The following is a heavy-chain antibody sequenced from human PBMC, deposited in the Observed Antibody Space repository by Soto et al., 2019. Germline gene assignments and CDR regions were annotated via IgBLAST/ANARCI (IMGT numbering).Heavy chain of an antibody. Sequence: QITLTESGPTLVKPTQTLTLTCTFSGFSLSTSGVGVGWTRQTPGKALEWLALIYGDANKSFSPSLKNRLTITKDTSNNQVVLTMTNMDPVDTATYYCTHRRGYGETDYWGQGTLVTVSS. V-gene: IGHV2-5*02. CDR1: GFSLSTSGVG. CDR2: IYGDANK. J-gene: IGHJ4*02. CDR3: THRRGYGETDY. D-gene: IGHD4-17*01.